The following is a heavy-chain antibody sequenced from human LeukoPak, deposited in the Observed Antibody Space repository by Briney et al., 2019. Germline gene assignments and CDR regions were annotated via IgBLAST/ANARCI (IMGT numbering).Heavy chain of an antibody. CDR3: ARDNYGHMAAAGHIFDY. CDR2: IYYSGST. CDR1: GGSISSSSYY. D-gene: IGHD6-13*01. Sequence: SETLSLTCTVSGGSISSSSYYWGWIRQPPGKGLEWIGSIYYSGSTYYNPSLKSRVTISVDTSKNQFSLKLSSVTAADTAVYYCARDNYGHMAAAGHIFDYWGQGTLVTVSS. J-gene: IGHJ4*02. V-gene: IGHV4-39*07.